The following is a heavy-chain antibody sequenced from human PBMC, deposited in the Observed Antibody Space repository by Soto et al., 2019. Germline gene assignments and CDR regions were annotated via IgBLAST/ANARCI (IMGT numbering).Heavy chain of an antibody. CDR3: VRGGYSYLWFDP. D-gene: IGHD3-22*01. CDR1: GFSFGSYE. V-gene: IGHV3-30*04. Sequence: PGGSLRLSCAGSGFSFGSYEMHWVRQAPGKGLEWVTFTSYDGSINYYADSVKGRFTMSRDNSKNLLYLQMNSLRTEDTAEYYCVRGGYSYLWFDPWGQGTLGTVSS. J-gene: IGHJ5*02. CDR2: TSYDGSIN.